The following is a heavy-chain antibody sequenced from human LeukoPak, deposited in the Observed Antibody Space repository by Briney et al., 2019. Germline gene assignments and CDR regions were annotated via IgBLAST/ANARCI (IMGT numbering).Heavy chain of an antibody. Sequence: SETLSLTCTVSGDSISSYYWSWIRQPAGKGLEWIGRIYTSGSTNYNPSLKSRVTMSVDTSKNQFSLKLSSVTAADTAVYYCARVAPPSHSSSWYWFDPWGQGTLVTVSS. D-gene: IGHD6-13*01. J-gene: IGHJ5*02. CDR3: ARVAPPSHSSSWYWFDP. CDR1: GDSISSYY. V-gene: IGHV4-4*07. CDR2: IYTSGST.